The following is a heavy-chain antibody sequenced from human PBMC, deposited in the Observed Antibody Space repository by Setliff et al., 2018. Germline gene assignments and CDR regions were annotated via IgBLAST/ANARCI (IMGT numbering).Heavy chain of an antibody. CDR1: GFTFSLHA. CDR3: ARDGVFYAMDV. V-gene: IGHV3-30*04. D-gene: IGHD2-2*01. Sequence: PGGSLRLSCAVSGFTFSLHAMHWVRQAPGKGLEWVAVISDDGNNEYYADSVRGRFTISRDNADNSLYLQMNSLRADDTALYYCARDGVFYAMDVWGQGTTVTVSS. J-gene: IGHJ6*02. CDR2: ISDDGNNE.